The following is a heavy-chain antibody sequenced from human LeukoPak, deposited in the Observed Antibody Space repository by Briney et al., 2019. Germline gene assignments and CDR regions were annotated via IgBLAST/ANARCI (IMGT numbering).Heavy chain of an antibody. CDR2: ISGRDGRT. J-gene: IGHJ4*02. V-gene: IGHV3-23*01. D-gene: IGHD6-13*01. Sequence: PGGSLRLSCAVSGLTFYTYAMSWVRQAPGKGLEWVSAISGRDGRTYYTDSAKGRFTISRDNSKNTLYLQMNSLRAEDTAVYYCCTSPSFGSSWYQFNYWGQGALVIVSS. CDR3: CTSPSFGSSWYQFNY. CDR1: GLTFYTYA.